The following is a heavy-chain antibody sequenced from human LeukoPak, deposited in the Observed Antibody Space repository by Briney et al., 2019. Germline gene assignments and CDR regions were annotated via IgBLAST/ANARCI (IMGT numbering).Heavy chain of an antibody. CDR2: ISASGGST. CDR1: GFTFSSSA. Sequence: GGSLRLSCAASGFTFSSSAMSWVRQVPGKGLEWVSGISASGGSTYYADSVKGRFTISRDNSKNTLYLQMNSLRAEDTAVYYCARVVPDDYGGEGWFDPWGQGTLVTVSS. D-gene: IGHD4-23*01. V-gene: IGHV3-23*01. J-gene: IGHJ5*02. CDR3: ARVVPDDYGGEGWFDP.